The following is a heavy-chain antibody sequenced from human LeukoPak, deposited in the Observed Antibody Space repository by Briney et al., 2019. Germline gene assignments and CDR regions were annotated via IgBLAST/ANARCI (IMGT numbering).Heavy chain of an antibody. CDR2: ISGNGGST. J-gene: IGHJ4*02. V-gene: IGHV3-64D*06. CDR3: VKDRSDILTGPGSN. D-gene: IGHD3-9*01. Sequence: GGSLRLSCSASGFTFSSYAMHWVRQAPGKGLEYISAISGNGGSTYYADSVKGRFTISRDNSKNTLYLQMSSLRAEDTAVYYCVKDRSDILTGPGSNWGQGTLVTVSS. CDR1: GFTFSSYA.